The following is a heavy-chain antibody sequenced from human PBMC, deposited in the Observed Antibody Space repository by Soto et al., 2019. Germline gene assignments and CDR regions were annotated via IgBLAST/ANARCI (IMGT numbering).Heavy chain of an antibody. Sequence: GASVKVSCKASGYTFTGYYMHWVRQAPGQGLEWMGWINPNSGGTNYAQKFQGWVTMTRDTSISTAYMELSRLRSDDTAVYYCARSWVYDFWSGYSIDYWGQGTLVTVSS. CDR1: GYTFTGYY. D-gene: IGHD3-3*01. CDR3: ARSWVYDFWSGYSIDY. V-gene: IGHV1-2*04. J-gene: IGHJ4*02. CDR2: INPNSGGT.